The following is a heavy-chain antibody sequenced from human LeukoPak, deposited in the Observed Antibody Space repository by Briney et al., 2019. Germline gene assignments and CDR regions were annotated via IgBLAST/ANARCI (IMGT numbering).Heavy chain of an antibody. CDR2: IYHSGGT. V-gene: IGHV4-4*02. Sequence: SGTLSLTCAVSGGSISSSNWWSWVRQPPGKGLEWIGEIYHSGGTNYNPSLKSRVTISVDKSKNQFSLKLSSVTAADTAVYYCARGDYDILTGQVFDYWGQGTLVTVSS. D-gene: IGHD3-9*01. CDR1: GGSISSSNW. CDR3: ARGDYDILTGQVFDY. J-gene: IGHJ4*02.